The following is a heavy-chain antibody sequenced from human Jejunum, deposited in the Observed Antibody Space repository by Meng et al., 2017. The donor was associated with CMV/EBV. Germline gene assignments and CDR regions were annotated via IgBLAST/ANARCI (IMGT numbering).Heavy chain of an antibody. J-gene: IGHJ4*02. CDR3: ATQASSSFSYYFDY. V-gene: IGHV3-30*02. D-gene: IGHD6-6*01. Sequence: QVQMVESGGGGVQPGGSLRLSCAASGFPFSTYGMHWVRQAPGKGLEWVAFIRYDGSNKYYADSVKGRFTISRDNSQNTLYLQMNSLRVEDTAVYYCATQASSSFSYYFDYWGQGTLVTVSS. CDR2: IRYDGSNK. CDR1: GFPFSTYG.